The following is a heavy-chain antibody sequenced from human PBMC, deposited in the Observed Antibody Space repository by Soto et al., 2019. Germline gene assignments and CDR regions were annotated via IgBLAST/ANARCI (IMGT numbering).Heavy chain of an antibody. Sequence: PSEPMSLTRSVSGGSISSTLYYWGWIRKPPGKGLEWIGSIYYSGNTYYNPSLKSRVTISVDTSKNQFSLKLTSVTAADTVMYYCARVTSSRARNWFDPWGQGSLVTVSS. CDR3: ARVTSSRARNWFDP. D-gene: IGHD6-13*01. V-gene: IGHV4-39*01. J-gene: IGHJ5*02. CDR1: GGSISSTLYY. CDR2: IYYSGNT.